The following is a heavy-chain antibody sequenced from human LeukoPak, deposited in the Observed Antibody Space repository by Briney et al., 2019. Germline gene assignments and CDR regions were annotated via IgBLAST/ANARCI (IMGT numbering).Heavy chain of an antibody. CDR2: INHSGGT. D-gene: IGHD2-2*01. J-gene: IGHJ4*02. CDR1: GGSFSGYY. Sequence: SSETLSLTCAVYGGSFSGYYWSWIRQPPGKGLEWIGEINHSGGTNYNPSLKSRVTISVDTSKNQFSLKLSSVTAADTAVYYCARGHVPAANFDYWGQGTLVTVSS. V-gene: IGHV4-34*01. CDR3: ARGHVPAANFDY.